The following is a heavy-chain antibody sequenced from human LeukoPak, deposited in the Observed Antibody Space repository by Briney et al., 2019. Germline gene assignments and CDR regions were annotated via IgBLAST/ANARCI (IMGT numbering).Heavy chain of an antibody. Sequence: GGSLRLSCAASGFTFSDYAMTWVRQAPGKGLEWVSGLNSDGSGINYADSVKGRFTISSDNSKNTVFLQMNSLRAEDPAVYYCAKDTWSNSGSTHAFDSWGQGTMVTVSS. V-gene: IGHV3-23*01. J-gene: IGHJ3*02. D-gene: IGHD6-19*01. CDR3: AKDTWSNSGSTHAFDS. CDR1: GFTFSDYA. CDR2: LNSDGSGI.